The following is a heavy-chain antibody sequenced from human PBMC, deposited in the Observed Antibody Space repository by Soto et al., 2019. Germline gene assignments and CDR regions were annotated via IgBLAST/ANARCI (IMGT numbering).Heavy chain of an antibody. CDR1: GFTFSSYS. V-gene: IGHV3-48*04. Sequence: GVLRLSCAASGFTFSSYSMNWVRQAPGKGLEWVSYISSSSTTIYYADSVKGRFTISRDNAKNSLYLQMNSLRAEDTAMYYCARNAFDVWGQGTMVTVSS. CDR3: ARNAFDV. CDR2: ISSSSTTI. J-gene: IGHJ3*01.